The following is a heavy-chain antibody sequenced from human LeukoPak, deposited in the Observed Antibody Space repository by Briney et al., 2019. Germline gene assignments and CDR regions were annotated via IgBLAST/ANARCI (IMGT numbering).Heavy chain of an antibody. D-gene: IGHD6-19*01. V-gene: IGHV4-34*01. Sequence: SETLSLTCAVYGGSFSGYYWSWIRQPPGKGLEWIGEINHSGSTNYNPSLKSRVTISVDTSKNQFSLKLSSVTAVDTAVYYCARGLYSSGPTYWGQGTLVTVSS. CDR2: INHSGST. CDR3: ARGLYSSGPTY. CDR1: GGSFSGYY. J-gene: IGHJ4*02.